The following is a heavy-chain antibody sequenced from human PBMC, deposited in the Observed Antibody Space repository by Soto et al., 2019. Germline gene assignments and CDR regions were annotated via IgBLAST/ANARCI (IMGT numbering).Heavy chain of an antibody. D-gene: IGHD6-13*01. J-gene: IGHJ4*02. V-gene: IGHV3-30*04. Sequence: QPGGSLRLSCAASGFTFSNYAMHWVRQAPGKGLEWVTVIWYDGRNKYYADSVKGRFTISRDNSKNTLYVQMNSLRAEDTAVYYCSAAGGGNFDYWGQGTLVTVSS. CDR1: GFTFSNYA. CDR3: SAAGGGNFDY. CDR2: IWYDGRNK.